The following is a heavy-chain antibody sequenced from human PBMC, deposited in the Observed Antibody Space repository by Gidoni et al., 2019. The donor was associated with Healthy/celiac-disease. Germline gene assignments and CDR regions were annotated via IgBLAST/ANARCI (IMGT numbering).Heavy chain of an antibody. V-gene: IGHV4-34*01. Sequence: QVQLQQWGAGLLKPSETLSLTCAVYGGSFSGYYWSWIRQPPGKGLEWIGEINHSGSTNYNPSLKSRVTISVDTSKNQFSLKLSSVTAADTAVYYCARGQRLRRPGYSYGYACDYWGQGTLVTVSS. D-gene: IGHD5-18*01. CDR3: ARGQRLRRPGYSYGYACDY. J-gene: IGHJ4*02. CDR2: INHSGST. CDR1: GGSFSGYY.